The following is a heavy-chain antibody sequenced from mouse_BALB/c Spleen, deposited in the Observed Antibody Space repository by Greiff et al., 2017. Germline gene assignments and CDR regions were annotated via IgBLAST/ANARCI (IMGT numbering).Heavy chain of an antibody. CDR3: TRSSAYYGNSAWFAY. Sequence: VKLVESGAELVRPGASVTLSCKASGYTFTDYEMHWVKQTPVHGLEWIGAIDPETGGTAYNQKFKGKATLTADKSSSTAYMELRSLTSEDSAVYYCTRSSAYYGNSAWFAYWGQGTLVTVSA. D-gene: IGHD2-10*01. CDR1: GYTFTDYE. CDR2: IDPETGGT. V-gene: IGHV1-15*01. J-gene: IGHJ3*01.